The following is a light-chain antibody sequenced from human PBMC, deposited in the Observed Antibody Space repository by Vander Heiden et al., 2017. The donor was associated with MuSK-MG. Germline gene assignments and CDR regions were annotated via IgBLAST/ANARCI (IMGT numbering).Light chain of an antibody. V-gene: IGLV2-23*02. CDR3: CSYAGSVV. Sequence: SALSQPASVSGSPGQSITISCTGTSSDAGSYNLVSWYPQHPGKAPKLMIYEVSKRPSGVSNRFSGSKSGNTASLTISGLQAEDEADYYCCSYAGSVVFGGGTKLTVL. J-gene: IGLJ2*01. CDR1: SSDAGSYNL. CDR2: EVS.